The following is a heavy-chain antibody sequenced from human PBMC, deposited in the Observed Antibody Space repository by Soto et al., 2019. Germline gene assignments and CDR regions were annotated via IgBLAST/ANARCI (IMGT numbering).Heavy chain of an antibody. Sequence: GASVKVSCKASGYTFTSYDINWVRRATGQGLEWMGWMNPNSGNTGYAQKFQGRVTMTRNTSISTAYMELSSLRSEDTAVYYCARRLLRGNWFDPWGQGTLVTVSS. CDR1: GYTFTSYD. D-gene: IGHD1-26*01. CDR3: ARRLLRGNWFDP. J-gene: IGHJ5*02. CDR2: MNPNSGNT. V-gene: IGHV1-8*01.